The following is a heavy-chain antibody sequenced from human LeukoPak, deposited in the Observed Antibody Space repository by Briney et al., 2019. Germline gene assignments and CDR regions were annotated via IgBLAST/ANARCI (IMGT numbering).Heavy chain of an antibody. CDR2: IYYSGST. CDR3: ARNGGSYSFDY. CDR1: GGSISTYY. V-gene: IGHV4-59*01. J-gene: IGHJ4*02. D-gene: IGHD1-26*01. Sequence: SEXLSLTCTVSGGSISTYYWSWIRQPPGEGLEWIGYIYYSGSTNYNPSFKSRVSISVDTSKNQFSLKLSSVTAADTAVYYCARNGGSYSFDYWGQGTLVTVSS.